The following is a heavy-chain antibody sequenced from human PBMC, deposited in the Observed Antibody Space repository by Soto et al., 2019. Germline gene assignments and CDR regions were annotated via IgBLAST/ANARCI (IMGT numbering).Heavy chain of an antibody. CDR2: ISWNSGSI. Sequence: EVQLVESGGGLVQPGRSLRLSCAASGFTFDDYAMHWVRQAPGKGLEWVSGISWNSGSIGNADSVKGRFTISRDNTKNSLNLQMNSLRDEDTALYYCAKDTSKPAWWYGKQLLRYFDLWGRGTLVTVSS. CDR1: GFTFDDYA. D-gene: IGHD2-15*01. V-gene: IGHV3-9*01. CDR3: AKDTSKPAWWYGKQLLRYFDL. J-gene: IGHJ2*01.